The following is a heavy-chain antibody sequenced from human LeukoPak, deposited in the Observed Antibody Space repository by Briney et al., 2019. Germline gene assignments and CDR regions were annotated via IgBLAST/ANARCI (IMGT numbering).Heavy chain of an antibody. Sequence: PGRSLRLSCAASGFTFINYGMHWVRRAPGKGLEWVAVVWYDGSNKYYADSVKGRFTISRDNSKDTLYLQMNSPRAEDTAVYYCAKDRDTAMEIEYWGQGTLVTVSS. V-gene: IGHV3-33*06. D-gene: IGHD5-18*01. CDR3: AKDRDTAMEIEY. CDR2: VWYDGSNK. CDR1: GFTFINYG. J-gene: IGHJ4*02.